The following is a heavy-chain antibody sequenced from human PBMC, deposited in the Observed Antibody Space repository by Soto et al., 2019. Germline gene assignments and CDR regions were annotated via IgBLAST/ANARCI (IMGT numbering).Heavy chain of an antibody. Sequence: SETLSLTCTVSGGSISSYYWSWIRQSPGKGLEWIGYIYYSGSTNYNPSLKSRVTISVDTSRNQFSLNLNSVTAADTAIYYCASHSGSEEYYSCSMLFWCKG. CDR3: ASHSGSEEYYSCSMLF. D-gene: IGHD5-12*01. V-gene: IGHV4-59*08. CDR2: IYYSGST. CDR1: GGSISSYY. J-gene: IGHJ6*03.